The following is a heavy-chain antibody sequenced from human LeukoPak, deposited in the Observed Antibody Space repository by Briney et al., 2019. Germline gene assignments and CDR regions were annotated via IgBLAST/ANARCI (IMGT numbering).Heavy chain of an antibody. V-gene: IGHV3-20*04. CDR1: GSTFDDHG. CDR3: AMGDSSGWYFDY. CDR2: ISWNGAST. Sequence: GGSLRLACAAAGSTFDDHGMSWVRQVPGKVLEWVAGISWNGASTGYGDSVRGRFTISKDNAKNSLFLQMNSLKGEDTDLYYCAMGDSSGWYFDYWGQGTLVTVSS. J-gene: IGHJ4*02. D-gene: IGHD6-19*01.